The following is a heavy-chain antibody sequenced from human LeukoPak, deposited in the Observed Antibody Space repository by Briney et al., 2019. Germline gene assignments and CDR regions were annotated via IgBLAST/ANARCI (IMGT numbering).Heavy chain of an antibody. Sequence: ASVKVSCKASGYTFTSYDINWVRQATGQGLEWMGWMNPNSGNSGYAQKFQGRVTITRNTSISTAYMELSSLRSEDTAVYYCARLADYGDGEDYWGQGTLVTVSS. V-gene: IGHV1-8*03. CDR3: ARLADYGDGEDY. CDR2: MNPNSGNS. D-gene: IGHD4-17*01. J-gene: IGHJ4*02. CDR1: GYTFTSYD.